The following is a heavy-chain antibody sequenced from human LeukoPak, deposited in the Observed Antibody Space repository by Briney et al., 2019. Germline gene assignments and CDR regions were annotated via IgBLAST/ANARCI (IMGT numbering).Heavy chain of an antibody. CDR1: GFTVSSNY. D-gene: IGHD1-26*01. CDR3: AREGPGRPIDY. J-gene: IGHJ4*02. Sequence: GGSLRLSCAASGFTVSSNYMSWVRQAPGKGLEWVSVIYSGGSTYSADSVKGRFTISRDNSKNTLFLQMNSLRAEDTAVYYCAREGPGRPIDYWGQGTLVTVSS. V-gene: IGHV3-66*01. CDR2: IYSGGST.